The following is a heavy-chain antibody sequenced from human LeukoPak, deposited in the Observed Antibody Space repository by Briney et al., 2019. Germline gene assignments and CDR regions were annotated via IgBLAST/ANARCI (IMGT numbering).Heavy chain of an antibody. CDR1: GFAVSNNY. J-gene: IGHJ4*02. D-gene: IGHD6-19*01. CDR3: ARSGIAVAGIYFDY. CDR2: IYSGGST. Sequence: GGSLRLSCAASGFAVSNNYMSWVRQAPGKGLEWVSVIYSGGSTYYADSVKGRFTISRDNSKNTLYLQMNSLRAEDTAVYYCARSGIAVAGIYFDYWGQGTLVTVSS. V-gene: IGHV3-66*01.